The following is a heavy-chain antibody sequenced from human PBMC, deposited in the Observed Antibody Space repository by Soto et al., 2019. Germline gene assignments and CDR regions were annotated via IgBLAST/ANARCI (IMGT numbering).Heavy chain of an antibody. J-gene: IGHJ4*02. D-gene: IGHD6-13*01. CDR1: GFTFSGSA. Sequence: EVQLVESGGGLVQPGGSLKLSCAASGFTFSGSAMHWVRQASGKGLEWVGRIRSKANSYATAYAASVKGRFTISRDDSKNTAYLQMNSLKTEDTAVYYCTRHPSIIAAAVLAVDYWGQGTLVTVSS. V-gene: IGHV3-73*02. CDR2: IRSKANSYAT. CDR3: TRHPSIIAAAVLAVDY.